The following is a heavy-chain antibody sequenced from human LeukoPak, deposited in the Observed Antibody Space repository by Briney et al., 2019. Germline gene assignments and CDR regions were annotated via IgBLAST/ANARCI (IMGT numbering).Heavy chain of an antibody. CDR1: GYSFTSYW. CDR3: ARWVVAATGSYNWFDP. J-gene: IGHJ5*02. D-gene: IGHD2-15*01. V-gene: IGHV5-51*03. Sequence: GESLTLSCRGSGYSFTSYWIGWVRQMPGKGLEWMGIIYPGDSDTRYSPSFQGQVTISADKSISTAYLQWSSLKASDTAMYYCARWVVAATGSYNWFDPWGQGTLVTVSS. CDR2: IYPGDSDT.